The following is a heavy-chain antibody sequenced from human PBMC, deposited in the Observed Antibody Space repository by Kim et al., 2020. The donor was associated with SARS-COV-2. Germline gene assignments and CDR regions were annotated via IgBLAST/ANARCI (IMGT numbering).Heavy chain of an antibody. D-gene: IGHD1-26*01. J-gene: IGHJ4*02. CDR3: ARGRYSGSYKYYFDY. CDR1: GFTFSSYA. Sequence: GGSLRLSCAASGFTFSSYAMHWVRQAPGKGLEWVAVISYDGSNKYYADSVKGRFTISRDNSKNTLYLQMNSLRAEDTAVYYCARGRYSGSYKYYFDYWGQGTLVTVSS. CDR2: ISYDGSNK. V-gene: IGHV3-30*04.